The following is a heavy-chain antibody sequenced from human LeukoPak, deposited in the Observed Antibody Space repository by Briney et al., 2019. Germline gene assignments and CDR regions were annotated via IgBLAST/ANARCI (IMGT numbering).Heavy chain of an antibody. D-gene: IGHD3-3*01. V-gene: IGHV3-53*01. CDR1: GFTVSSNY. CDR3: AAPDPTYYDFWSGYYALDI. Sequence: GGSLRLSCAASGFTVSSNYMSWVRQAPGKGLEWVSVIYSGGSTYYADSVKGRFTISRDNSKNTLYLQMNSLRAEDAAVYYCAAPDPTYYDFWSGYYALDIWGQGTMVTVSS. J-gene: IGHJ3*02. CDR2: IYSGGST.